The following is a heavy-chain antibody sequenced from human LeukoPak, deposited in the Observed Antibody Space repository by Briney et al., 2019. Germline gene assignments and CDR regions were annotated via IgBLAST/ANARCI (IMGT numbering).Heavy chain of an antibody. J-gene: IGHJ4*02. D-gene: IGHD4-17*01. CDR1: GFTFSDYY. CDR2: ISSSGSTI. V-gene: IGHV3-11*01. Sequence: PGGSLRLSCAASGFTFSDYYMSWIRQAPGEGLEWVSYISSSGSTIYYADSVKGRFTISRDNAKNSLYLQMNSLRAEDTAVYYCASGIDYGDYVYYWGQGTLVTVSS. CDR3: ASGIDYGDYVYY.